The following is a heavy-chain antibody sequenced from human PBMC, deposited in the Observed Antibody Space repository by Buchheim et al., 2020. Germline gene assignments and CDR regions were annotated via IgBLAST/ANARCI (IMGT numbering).Heavy chain of an antibody. CDR2: IWYDGSNK. Sequence: QVQLVESGGGVVQPERSLRLSCAASGFTFSSYGMHWVRQAPGKGLEWVAVIWYDGSNKYYADSVKGRFTISRDNSKNTLYLQMNSLRAEDTAVYYCAREPDFGVVINLYYYYGMDVWGQGTT. CDR3: AREPDFGVVINLYYYYGMDV. D-gene: IGHD3-3*01. J-gene: IGHJ6*02. V-gene: IGHV3-33*01. CDR1: GFTFSSYG.